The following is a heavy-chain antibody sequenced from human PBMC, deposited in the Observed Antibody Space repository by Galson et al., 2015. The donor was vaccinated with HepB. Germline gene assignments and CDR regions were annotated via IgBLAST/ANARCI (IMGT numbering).Heavy chain of an antibody. D-gene: IGHD6-19*01. J-gene: IGHJ4*02. Sequence: SLRLSCAASGFTFSSYAMHWVRQAPGKGLEWVAVISYDGSNKYYADSVKGRFTISRDNSKNTLYLQMNSLRAEDTAVYYCARDQVAGGARYYFDYWGQGTLVTVSS. V-gene: IGHV3-30*04. CDR1: GFTFSSYA. CDR2: ISYDGSNK. CDR3: ARDQVAGGARYYFDY.